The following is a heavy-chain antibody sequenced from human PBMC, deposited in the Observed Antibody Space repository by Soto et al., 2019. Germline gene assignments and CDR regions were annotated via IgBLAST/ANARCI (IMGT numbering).Heavy chain of an antibody. CDR3: ARDLRGGSYGMDV. Sequence: QVQLQESGPGLVKPSQTLSLTCTVSGGSINNGGYYWSWIRQHPGKGLEWIGYIFYSGSTYYNPSLKSRVTXAXDXXKNQCSRELSSVTAADTAVYYCARDLRGGSYGMDVWGQGTTVTVSS. V-gene: IGHV4-31*03. J-gene: IGHJ6*02. CDR2: IFYSGST. D-gene: IGHD3-10*01. CDR1: GGSINNGGYY.